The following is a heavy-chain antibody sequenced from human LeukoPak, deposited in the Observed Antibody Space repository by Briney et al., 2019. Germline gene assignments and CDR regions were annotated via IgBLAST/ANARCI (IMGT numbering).Heavy chain of an antibody. D-gene: IGHD6-19*01. CDR2: IYYSGST. CDR3: ARHRGIAVAGYIIDY. V-gene: IGHV4-59*08. Sequence: KPSETLFLTCTVSGGSISSYYWSWIRQPPGKGLEWIGYIYYSGSTNYNPSLKSRVTISVDTSKNQFSLKLSSVTAADTAVYYCARHRGIAVAGYIIDYWGQGTLVTVSS. CDR1: GGSISSYY. J-gene: IGHJ4*02.